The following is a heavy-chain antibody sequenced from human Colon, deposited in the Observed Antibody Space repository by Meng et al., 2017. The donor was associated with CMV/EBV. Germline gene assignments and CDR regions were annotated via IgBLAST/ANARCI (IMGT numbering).Heavy chain of an antibody. D-gene: IGHD3-3*01. CDR1: GFTFSAFA. Sequence: QRRLGCSGRGVVTPGRSLGLSCAAFGFTFSAFAIHWVRQAPGRVLELVTFISYDGTIKYYADSVKGRFTVSRDNSKNTLYLQINSLTTEDTAIYYCASAQAEWGFTLWGQGTLETVSS. CDR3: ASAQAEWGFTL. CDR2: ISYDGTIK. J-gene: IGHJ4*02. V-gene: IGHV3-30-3*02.